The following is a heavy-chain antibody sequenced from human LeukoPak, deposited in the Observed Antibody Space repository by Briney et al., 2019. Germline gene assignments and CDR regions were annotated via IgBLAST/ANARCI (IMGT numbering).Heavy chain of an antibody. CDR1: GFTFSSYS. CDR3: ARDLGDDSSGYYYVLDY. J-gene: IGHJ4*02. D-gene: IGHD3-22*01. Sequence: GGSLRLSCAASGFTFSSYSMSWVRQAPGKGLEWVSSISTSSSYIKHADSVKGRFTISRDNAKNSLYLQMNSLRAEDTAVYYCARDLGDDSSGYYYVLDYWGQGTLVTVSS. V-gene: IGHV3-21*01. CDR2: ISTSSSYI.